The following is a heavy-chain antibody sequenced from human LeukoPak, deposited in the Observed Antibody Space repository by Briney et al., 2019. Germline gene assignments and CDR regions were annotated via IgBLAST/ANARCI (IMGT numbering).Heavy chain of an antibody. CDR1: GFTFSSYG. CDR3: AKALRYCGSTSCYEYYYGMDV. CDR2: ISGSGSST. V-gene: IGHV3-23*01. J-gene: IGHJ6*02. D-gene: IGHD2-2*01. Sequence: PGGSLRLSCAASGFTFSSYGMSWVRQAPGKGLEWVSAISGSGSSTSYADSVKGRFTISRDNSKNTLYLQMNSLRAEDTAVYYCAKALRYCGSTSCYEYYYGMDVWGQGTTVTVSS.